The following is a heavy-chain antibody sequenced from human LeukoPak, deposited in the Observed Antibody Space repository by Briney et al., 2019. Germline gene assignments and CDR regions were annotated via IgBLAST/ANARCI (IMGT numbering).Heavy chain of an antibody. CDR1: GGSFSGYY. V-gene: IGHV4-34*01. J-gene: IGHJ6*02. CDR3: ARDRLATVVTLRYYYYYGMDV. Sequence: SETLSLTCAVYGGSFSGYYWSWIRQPPGKGLEWIGEINHSGSTNYNPSLKSRVTISVDTSKNQFSLKLSSVTAADTAVYYCARDRLATVVTLRYYYYYGMDVWGQRTTVTVSS. D-gene: IGHD4-23*01. CDR2: INHSGST.